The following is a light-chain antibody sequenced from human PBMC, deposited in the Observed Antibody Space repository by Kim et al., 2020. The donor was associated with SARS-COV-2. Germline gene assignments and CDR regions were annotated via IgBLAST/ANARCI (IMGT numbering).Light chain of an antibody. CDR2: DTS. CDR3: QQSQSAPWT. Sequence: ASVGDRVTITCRASQGVSSSLAWYQQKPGRAPKRLIYDTSSLQKGVPSRFSGSGFGTDFILTISSLQPDDFAIYYCQQSQSAPWTFGQGTKVDIK. CDR1: QGVSSS. V-gene: IGKV1-12*01. J-gene: IGKJ1*01.